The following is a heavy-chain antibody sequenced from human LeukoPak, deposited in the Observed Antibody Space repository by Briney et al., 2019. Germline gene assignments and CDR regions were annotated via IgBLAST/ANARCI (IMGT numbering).Heavy chain of an antibody. CDR3: ARAEALAGTHPFDY. V-gene: IGHV4-59*01. D-gene: IGHD6-19*01. Sequence: SETLSLTCTVSGGSISSYYWSWIRQPPGKGLEWIGYIYYSGSTNYNPSLKSRVTISVDTSKNQFSLKLSSVTAADTAVYYCARAEALAGTHPFDYWGQGTLVTVSS. J-gene: IGHJ4*02. CDR2: IYYSGST. CDR1: GGSISSYY.